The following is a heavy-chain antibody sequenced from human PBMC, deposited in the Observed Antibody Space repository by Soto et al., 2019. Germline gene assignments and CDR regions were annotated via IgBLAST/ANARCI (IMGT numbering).Heavy chain of an antibody. CDR1: GLTFYNHA. CDR3: TRGRGLHYYDMDV. J-gene: IGHJ6*02. Sequence: QVQLVESGGGVVQPGRSLRVSCAASGLTFYNHAMHWVRQAPGKGLEWVAVVSYDGGNKDYADSVKGRFTISRDNSKNTVSLQMSNLRAEDTAVYYCTRGRGLHYYDMDVWGQGTTVPVSS. CDR2: VSYDGGNK. D-gene: IGHD3-16*01. V-gene: IGHV3-30-3*01.